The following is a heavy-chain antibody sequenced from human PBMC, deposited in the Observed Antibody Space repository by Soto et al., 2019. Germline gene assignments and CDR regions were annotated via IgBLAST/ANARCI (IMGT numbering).Heavy chain of an antibody. CDR2: IYYSGST. CDR3: ARQAYYYDSSDLLRGAFDI. V-gene: IGHV4-31*03. CDR1: GGSISSGGYY. Sequence: PSETLSLTCTVSGGSISSGGYYWSWIRQHPGTGLEWIGYIYYSGSTYYNPSLKSRVTISVDTSKNQFSLKLSSVTAAETAVYYCARQAYYYDSSDLLRGAFDIWGQGTMVTVSS. J-gene: IGHJ3*02. D-gene: IGHD3-22*01.